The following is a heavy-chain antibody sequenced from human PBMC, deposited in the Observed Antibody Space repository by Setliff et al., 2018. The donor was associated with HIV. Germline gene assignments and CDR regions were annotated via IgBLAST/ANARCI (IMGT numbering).Heavy chain of an antibody. J-gene: IGHJ3*02. Sequence: VKVSCQISGGTLSNYVITWVRQAPGQGLEWMGMIIPMYNIPAYAQKFQGRVTFTADESTSTAYMELSSLSSEDTAVYYCARDQTGVAAAAFGGGSAWSDEGFDIWGRGTMVTVSS. V-gene: IGHV1-69*13. D-gene: IGHD6-13*01. CDR1: GGTLSNYV. CDR2: IIPMYNIP. CDR3: ARDQTGVAAAAFGGGSAWSDEGFDI.